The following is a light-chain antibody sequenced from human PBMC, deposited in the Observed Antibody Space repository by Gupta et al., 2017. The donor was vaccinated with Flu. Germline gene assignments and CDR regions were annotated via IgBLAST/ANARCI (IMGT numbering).Light chain of an antibody. J-gene: IGKJ1*01. CDR1: QGVGSW. CDR3: QQADSFPRT. V-gene: IGKV1-12*01. Sequence: DIQITQSPSSVSASVGDRVTLSCRARQGVGSWLAWYQQIPGKAPKLLVYGTSHLQDGVPSRFSGSRSGTDFTLTISSLQPEDFATYYCQQADSFPRTFGQGTKVEIK. CDR2: GTS.